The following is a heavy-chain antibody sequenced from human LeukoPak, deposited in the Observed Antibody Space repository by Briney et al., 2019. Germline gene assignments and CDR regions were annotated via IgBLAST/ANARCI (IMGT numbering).Heavy chain of an antibody. D-gene: IGHD1-26*01. Sequence: GRSLRLSCAASGFTFDDYAMHWVRQAPGKGLEWVSGISWNSGSIGYADSVKGRFTISRDNAKNSLYPQMNSLRAEDTALYYCAKSRVGALYYFDYWGQGTLVTVSS. J-gene: IGHJ4*02. CDR2: ISWNSGSI. CDR3: AKSRVGALYYFDY. CDR1: GFTFDDYA. V-gene: IGHV3-9*01.